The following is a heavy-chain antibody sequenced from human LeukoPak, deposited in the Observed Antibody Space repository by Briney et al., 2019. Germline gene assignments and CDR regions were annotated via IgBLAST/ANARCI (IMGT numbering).Heavy chain of an antibody. D-gene: IGHD4-11*01. V-gene: IGHV3-33*06. CDR3: AKDVQRGFDYTNSPDH. J-gene: IGHJ4*02. CDR1: GFTFTSYG. CDR2: IWSDGTNK. Sequence: GKSLRLSCAASGFTFTSYGMHWVRQAPGKGLEWVAVIWSDGTNKYYADSVKGRFAISRDDSHNMVYLQMNSLRAEDTAVYYCAKDVQRGFDYTNSPDHWGQGTLVAVSS.